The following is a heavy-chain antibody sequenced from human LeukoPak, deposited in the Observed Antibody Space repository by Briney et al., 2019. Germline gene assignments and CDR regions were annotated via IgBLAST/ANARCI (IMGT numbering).Heavy chain of an antibody. D-gene: IGHD1-26*01. CDR1: GFTFSSYA. J-gene: IGHJ4*02. V-gene: IGHV3-21*01. Sequence: PGGSLRLSCAASGFTFSSYAMSWVRQAPGKGLEWVSSISSSSSYIYYADSVKGRFTISRDNAKNSLYLQMNRLRAEDTAVYYCARESGVGATAHYWGQGTLVTVSS. CDR3: ARESGVGATAHY. CDR2: ISSSSSYI.